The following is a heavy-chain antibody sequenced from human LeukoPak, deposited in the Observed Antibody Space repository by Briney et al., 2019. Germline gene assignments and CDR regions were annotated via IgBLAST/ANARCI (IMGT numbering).Heavy chain of an antibody. D-gene: IGHD3-9*01. J-gene: IGHJ4*02. Sequence: SETLSLTCTVSGGSISSRPYSWGWIRQPPGKGLEWLGRIYTSGSTNYNPSLKSRVTVSVDTSKNQFSLKLSSVTAADTAVYYCARRTILTGSDYWGQGTLVTVSS. CDR3: ARRTILTGSDY. CDR2: IYTSGST. V-gene: IGHV4-61*02. CDR1: GGSISSRPYS.